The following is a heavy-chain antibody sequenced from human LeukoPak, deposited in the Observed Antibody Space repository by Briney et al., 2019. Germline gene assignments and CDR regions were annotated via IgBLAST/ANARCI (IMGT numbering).Heavy chain of an antibody. CDR2: INIGGTNT. CDR3: ATDGAGFDT. Sequence: PGGSMRLSCAASGFTFNDYYMSWIRQAPGKGLEWLSYINIGGTNTHYADSVKGRFTISRDNAKKSLYLEMNNLRAEDTAVYYCATDGAGFDTWGQGVLVTVTS. J-gene: IGHJ5*02. V-gene: IGHV3-11*01. CDR1: GFTFNDYY.